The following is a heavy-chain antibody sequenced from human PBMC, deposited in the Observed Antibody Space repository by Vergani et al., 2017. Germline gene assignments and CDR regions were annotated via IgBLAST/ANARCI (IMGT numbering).Heavy chain of an antibody. D-gene: IGHD6-19*01. V-gene: IGHV3-30-3*01. J-gene: IGHJ4*02. CDR1: GFTFSSYA. CDR2: ISYDGSNK. Sequence: QVQLVESGGGVVQPGRSLRLSCAASGFTFSSYAMHWVRQAPGKGLEWVAVISYDGSNKYYADSVKGRFTISRDNSKNTLYLQMNSLRAEDTAVYYCANLGLAVAGTLDEYWGQGTLVTVSS. CDR3: ANLGLAVAGTLDEY.